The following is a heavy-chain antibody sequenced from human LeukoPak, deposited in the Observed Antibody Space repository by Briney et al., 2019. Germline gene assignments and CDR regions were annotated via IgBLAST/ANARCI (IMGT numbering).Heavy chain of an antibody. D-gene: IGHD3-22*01. CDR1: GGSVSSGDYY. V-gene: IGHV4-30-4*01. J-gene: IGHJ3*02. Sequence: NPSETLSLTCTVSGGSVSSGDYYWSWIHQPPGKGLEWIGYIYYSGSTYYNPSLKSRVTISVDTSKNQFSLKLSSVTAADTAVYYCARVVGVSSGYYESDAFDIWGQGTMVTVSS. CDR3: ARVVGVSSGYYESDAFDI. CDR2: IYYSGST.